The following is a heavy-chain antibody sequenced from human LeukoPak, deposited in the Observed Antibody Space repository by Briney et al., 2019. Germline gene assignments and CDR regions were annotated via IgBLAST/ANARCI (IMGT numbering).Heavy chain of an antibody. D-gene: IGHD5-18*01. V-gene: IGHV1-2*02. CDR2: INPNSGGT. Sequence: ASVKVSCKASGYTFTGYYMHWVRQAPGQGLEWMGWINPNSGGTNYAQKFQGRVTMTRDTSISTAYMELSRVRSDDTAVYYCARSAVGYSYGPFDYWGKGTLVTVSS. CDR3: ARSAVGYSYGPFDY. J-gene: IGHJ4*02. CDR1: GYTFTGYY.